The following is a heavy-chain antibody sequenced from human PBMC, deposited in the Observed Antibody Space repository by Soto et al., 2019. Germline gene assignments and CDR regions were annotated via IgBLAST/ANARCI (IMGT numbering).Heavy chain of an antibody. Sequence: QVHLVQSGAEVRKPGASVKVSCKASGYSFTSYGISWVRQAPGQGLEWMGWISTDNGNTNYAHNLKGRVSMTIDTSTRTAYMELWSLGSDDTAVYYCARDVPDTSLFFYYYGMDVWGQGTTVTVSS. CDR1: GYSFTSYG. J-gene: IGHJ6*02. CDR3: ARDVPDTSLFFYYYGMDV. D-gene: IGHD2-21*01. CDR2: ISTDNGNT. V-gene: IGHV1-18*01.